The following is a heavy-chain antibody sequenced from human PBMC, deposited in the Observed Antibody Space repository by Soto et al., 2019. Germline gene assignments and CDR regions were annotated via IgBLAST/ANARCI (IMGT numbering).Heavy chain of an antibody. D-gene: IGHD6-13*01. CDR3: ARERPEYSSSHDAFDI. Sequence: ASVKVSCKASRYTFTGYYMHWVRQAPGQGLEWMGWINPNSGGTNYAQKFQGWVTMTRDTSISTAYMELSRLRSDDTAVYYCARERPEYSSSHDAFDIWGQGTMVTVSS. CDR2: INPNSGGT. V-gene: IGHV1-2*04. J-gene: IGHJ3*02. CDR1: RYTFTGYY.